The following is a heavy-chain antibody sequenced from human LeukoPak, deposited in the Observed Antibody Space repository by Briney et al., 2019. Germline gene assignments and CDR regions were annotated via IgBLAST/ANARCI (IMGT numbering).Heavy chain of an antibody. CDR3: ARHGGSASFDY. V-gene: IGHV4-59*08. CDR1: GGSISNYY. J-gene: IGHJ4*02. Sequence: PSETLSLTCTVSGGSISNYYWSWIRQPPGKGLEWIGYSYYSGSTTPHPSLKSRVTISLDTSKNQFSLTLRSVPAADTAVYYCARHGGSASFDYWGQGTLVTVSS. CDR2: SYYSGST. D-gene: IGHD3-10*01.